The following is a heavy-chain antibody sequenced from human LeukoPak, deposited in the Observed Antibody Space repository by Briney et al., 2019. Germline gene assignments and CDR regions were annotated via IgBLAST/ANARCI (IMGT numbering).Heavy chain of an antibody. J-gene: IGHJ3*02. V-gene: IGHV1-3*01. Sequence: GASVKVSCKSSEYTFTNYAIHWVRQAPGQRPEWMGWINAVNGNTKYSEEFRGRVTITRDTSASTAYMELSSLRSEDTAVYYCARDRAPKTVTSEVDAFDIWGQGTMVTVSA. D-gene: IGHD4-17*01. CDR1: EYTFTNYA. CDR2: INAVNGNT. CDR3: ARDRAPKTVTSEVDAFDI.